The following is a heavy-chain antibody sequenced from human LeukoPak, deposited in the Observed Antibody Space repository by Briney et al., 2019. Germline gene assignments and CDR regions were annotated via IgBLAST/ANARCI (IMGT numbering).Heavy chain of an antibody. V-gene: IGHV3-23*01. CDR3: ARDVNRGWFDP. D-gene: IGHD1-14*01. CDR2: ISGSGDNT. Sequence: GGSLRLSCAAAGLTFSSDVMSWVRQTPGKGLEWVPAISGSGDNTYYADSVKGRFTISRDNSKNTLYLQVNSLRAEDTAVYYCARDVNRGWFDPWGQGTLVTVSS. CDR1: GLTFSSDV. J-gene: IGHJ5*02.